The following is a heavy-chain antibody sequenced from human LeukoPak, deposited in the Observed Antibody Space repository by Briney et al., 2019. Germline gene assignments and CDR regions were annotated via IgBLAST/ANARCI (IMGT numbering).Heavy chain of an antibody. CDR3: ARDGIRSYVRPYGLDV. J-gene: IGHJ6*02. V-gene: IGHV4-59*11. CDR1: GDSISSHY. Sequence: SETLSLTCTVSGDSISSHYWNWIRQPPGKGLEWIGYIHYSGSTNYNPSLKSRVTISVDTSKNQFSLRLSSVTAADTAVYCCARDGIRSYVRPYGLDVWGQGTTVIVSS. D-gene: IGHD3-10*02. CDR2: IHYSGST.